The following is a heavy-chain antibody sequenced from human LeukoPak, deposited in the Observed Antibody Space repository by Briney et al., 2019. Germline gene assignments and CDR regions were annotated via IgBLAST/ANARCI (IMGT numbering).Heavy chain of an antibody. J-gene: IGHJ6*03. Sequence: ASVKVSCKASGYTFTGYYMHWVRQAPGQGLEWMGWISAYNGNTNYAQKLQGRVTMTTDTSTSTAYMELRSLRSDDTAVYYCARVRGYSSGWYLSYYYYYMDVWGKGTTVTVSS. CDR3: ARVRGYSSGWYLSYYYYYMDV. D-gene: IGHD6-19*01. CDR1: GYTFTGYY. V-gene: IGHV1-18*04. CDR2: ISAYNGNT.